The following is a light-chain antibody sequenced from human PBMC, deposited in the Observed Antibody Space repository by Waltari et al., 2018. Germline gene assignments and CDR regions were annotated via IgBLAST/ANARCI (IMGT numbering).Light chain of an antibody. CDR1: NIGSTS. CDR2: DNS. CDR3: QVWDITSDHFV. J-gene: IGLJ1*01. Sequence: SSVLTQPPSVSVAPGQTARITCGGNNIGSTSVHWYQQKPGQAPVLVVYDNSDRPSGIPERFSGSNSGNTATLTISRVEAGDEADYYCQVWDITSDHFVFGTGTKVTVL. V-gene: IGLV3-21*02.